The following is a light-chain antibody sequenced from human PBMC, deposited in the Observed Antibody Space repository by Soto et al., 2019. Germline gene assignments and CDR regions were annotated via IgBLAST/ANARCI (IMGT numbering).Light chain of an antibody. Sequence: EIVLTQSPAPLSSFPGNRVTLSSRASQYINTRLAWYQHRPGQAPRLVIYQTSLRAAGIPARFSASGSGTDFTLTISDVQPEDFALYYCHQRQSWPRTFGQGTKVDIK. CDR3: HQRQSWPRT. J-gene: IGKJ1*01. CDR1: QYINTR. V-gene: IGKV3-11*01. CDR2: QTS.